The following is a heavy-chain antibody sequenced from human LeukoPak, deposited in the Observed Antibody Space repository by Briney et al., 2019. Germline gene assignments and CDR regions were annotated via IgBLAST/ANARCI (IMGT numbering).Heavy chain of an antibody. D-gene: IGHD1-26*01. J-gene: IGHJ3*02. CDR2: IYYSGST. CDR1: GVSITNYY. V-gene: IGHV4-59*01. Sequence: SETLSLTCTVSGVSITNYYWSWIRQPPGKGLEWIGYIYYSGSTDYNPSLKSRVTISLDTSKNAFSLKLSSVTAADTAVYYCARDATGGSTDIWGQGTMVTVSS. CDR3: ARDATGGSTDI.